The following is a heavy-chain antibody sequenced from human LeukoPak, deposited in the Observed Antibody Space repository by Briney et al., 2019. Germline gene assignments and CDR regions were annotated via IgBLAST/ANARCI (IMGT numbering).Heavy chain of an antibody. CDR2: INHSGST. V-gene: IGHV4-34*01. CDR3: ARAPSRLRGSSRAFDI. Sequence: SETLSLTCAVYGGSFSGYYWRWIRQPPGKGLEWIGEINHSGSTNYNPSLKSRVTISVDTSKNQFSLKLSSVTAADTAVYYCARAPSRLRGSSRAFDIWGQGTMVTVSS. J-gene: IGHJ3*02. D-gene: IGHD1-26*01. CDR1: GGSFSGYY.